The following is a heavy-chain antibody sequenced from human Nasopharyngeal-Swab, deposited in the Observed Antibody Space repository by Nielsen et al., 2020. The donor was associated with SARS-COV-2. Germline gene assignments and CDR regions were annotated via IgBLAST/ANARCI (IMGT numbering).Heavy chain of an antibody. Sequence: SQTLSLTRAVYGGSFSGYYWSWIRQPPGKGLEWIGEINHSGSTNYNPSLKSRVTISVDTSKNQFSLKLSSVTAADTAVYYCARGRGVDYGSGSKLTVFDYWGQGTLVTVSS. CDR3: ARGRGVDYGSGSKLTVFDY. D-gene: IGHD3-10*01. CDR2: INHSGST. J-gene: IGHJ4*02. CDR1: GGSFSGYY. V-gene: IGHV4-34*01.